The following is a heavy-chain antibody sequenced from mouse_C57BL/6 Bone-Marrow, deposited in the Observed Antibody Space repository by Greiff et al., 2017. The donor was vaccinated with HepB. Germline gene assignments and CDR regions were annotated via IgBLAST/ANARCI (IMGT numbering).Heavy chain of an antibody. Sequence: EVQLVESGGGLVKPGGSLKLSCAASGFTFSSYTMSWVRQTPEKRLEWVATISGGGGNTYYPDSVKGRFTISRDNAKNTLYLQMSSLRSEDTALYYCASGYYDYTWFAYWGQGTLVTVSA. CDR3: ASGYYDYTWFAY. V-gene: IGHV5-9*01. D-gene: IGHD2-4*01. CDR2: ISGGGGNT. CDR1: GFTFSSYT. J-gene: IGHJ3*01.